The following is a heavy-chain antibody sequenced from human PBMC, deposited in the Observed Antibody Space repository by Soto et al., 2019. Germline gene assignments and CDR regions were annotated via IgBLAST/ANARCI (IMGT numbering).Heavy chain of an antibody. CDR1: GGTFSPYT. D-gene: IGHD3-10*01. CDR3: TRDWEITVSTWSFGGF. J-gene: IGHJ4*02. Sequence: QVQLVQSGAEVKKPGSSVKVSCKASGGTFSPYTINWVRQAPGQGLEWMGRIIPFHGVTNYAQKFQARVTITADKSTSTANMELSGLRFEDTAMYSCTRDWEITVSTWSFGGFWGRGTLVTVSS. V-gene: IGHV1-69*08. CDR2: IIPFHGVT.